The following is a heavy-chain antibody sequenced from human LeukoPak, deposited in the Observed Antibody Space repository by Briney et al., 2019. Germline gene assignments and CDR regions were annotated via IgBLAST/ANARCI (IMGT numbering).Heavy chain of an antibody. CDR1: GFTFSSYA. J-gene: IGHJ4*02. Sequence: GGSLRLSCAASGFTFSSYAMSWVRQAPGKGLEWVAVISYDESNKYYADSVRGRFTISRDNSKNTLYLQMNSLRPEDAAVYYCARERSYGSGSYDYWGQGTLVTVSS. V-gene: IGHV3-30-3*01. CDR3: ARERSYGSGSYDY. CDR2: ISYDESNK. D-gene: IGHD3-10*01.